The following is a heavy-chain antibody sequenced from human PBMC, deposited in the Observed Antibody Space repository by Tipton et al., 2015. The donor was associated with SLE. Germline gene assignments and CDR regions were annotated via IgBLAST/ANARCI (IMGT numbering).Heavy chain of an antibody. CDR1: GGSIRSHY. CDR2: FYYSGNT. Sequence: TLSLTCTVSGGSIRSHYWTWIRQPPGKGLEWIGYFYYSGNTKYNPSLKSRVTISGDTSRNQLSLKLNSVTAADTAVYYCATNGHGETYEFFTEYLRHWGQGTLVTVSS. V-gene: IGHV4-59*08. D-gene: IGHD5-12*01. CDR3: ATNGHGETYEFFTEYLRH. J-gene: IGHJ1*01.